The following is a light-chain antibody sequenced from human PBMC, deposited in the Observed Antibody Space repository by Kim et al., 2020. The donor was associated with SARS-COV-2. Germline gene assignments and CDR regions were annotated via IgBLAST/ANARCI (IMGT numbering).Light chain of an antibody. CDR1: QSVSNY. CDR2: DAS. V-gene: IGKV3-11*01. CDR3: QQRFNWWT. Sequence: EIVLTQSPATLSLSPGERATLSCRASQSVSNYLAWYQQKPGQAPRLLISDASYRATDIPDRFSGSGSGTDFTLTISSLEPEDSAVYYCQQRFNWWTFGQGTKVDIK. J-gene: IGKJ1*01.